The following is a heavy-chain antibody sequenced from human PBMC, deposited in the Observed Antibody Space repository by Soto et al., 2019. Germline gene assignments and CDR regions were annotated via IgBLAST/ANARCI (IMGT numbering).Heavy chain of an antibody. Sequence: QITLKESGPTLVRPTQTLTLTCTFSGFSLTTSGVGVGWIRQPPGKALEWLAVIYWDDDKRYSSSLKSRLTSTNDTSKTQVVLTMTNVDPVDTAIYYCALHPYYGLGSYSFDYWGQGTLVTVSS. CDR2: IYWDDDK. J-gene: IGHJ4*02. D-gene: IGHD3-10*01. CDR1: GFSLTTSGVG. CDR3: ALHPYYGLGSYSFDY. V-gene: IGHV2-5*02.